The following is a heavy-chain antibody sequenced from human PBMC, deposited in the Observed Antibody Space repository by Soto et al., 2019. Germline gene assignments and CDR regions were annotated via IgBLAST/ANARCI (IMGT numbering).Heavy chain of an antibody. CDR3: ARGVSYCTNGGCYNGPPYYMDV. J-gene: IGHJ6*03. D-gene: IGHD2-8*01. CDR2: IYYSGST. V-gene: IGHV4-59*01. Sequence: PSETRSLTCTVSGVSISSYYWSWIRQPPGKGLEWIGYIYYSGSTNYHPSRNSRVTISVDTSKNQFSLKLGSVTAAGTAVYYCARGVSYCTNGGCYNGPPYYMDVWGKGTTVTVSS. CDR1: GVSISSYY.